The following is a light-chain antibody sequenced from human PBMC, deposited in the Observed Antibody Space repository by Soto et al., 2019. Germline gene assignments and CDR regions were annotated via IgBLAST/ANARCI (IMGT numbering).Light chain of an antibody. V-gene: IGLV3-25*03. CDR3: QSADISGTYV. CDR2: KDS. J-gene: IGLJ1*01. Sequence: SYELTQPPSVSVSPGQTARITCSGAALPKQYAYWYQQKPGQAPVLVIYKDSERPSGIPERFSGSSSGTTVTLTISRVQAEDEADYYCQSADISGTYVFGTGTKLTVL. CDR1: ALPKQY.